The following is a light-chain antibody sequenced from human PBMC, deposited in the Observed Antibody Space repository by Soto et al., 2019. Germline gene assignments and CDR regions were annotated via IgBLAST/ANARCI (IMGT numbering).Light chain of an antibody. CDR3: QQYDNLLIT. CDR2: DAS. J-gene: IGKJ5*01. V-gene: IGKV1-33*01. CDR1: QDISNY. Sequence: DIQMTQSPSSISATVVDRVTITSQASQDISNYLNWYQQTQGKAPKLLIYDASNLETGVPSRFSGSGSGTDFTFPLSRLQPEDIETYYCQQYDNLLITFGQGTRLEIK.